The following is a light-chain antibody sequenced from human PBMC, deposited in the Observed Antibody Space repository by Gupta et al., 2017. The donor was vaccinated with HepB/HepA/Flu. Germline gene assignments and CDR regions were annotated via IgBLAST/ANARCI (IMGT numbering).Light chain of an antibody. V-gene: IGKV1-5*03. CDR2: KAS. Sequence: DIQMTQSPSTLSASVGDRVTITCRASQSFSNCLAWYQQKPGEAPKLLIYKASSVESGVPSRFSGGGSGTEFTLTISSLQPDDFATYYCQQDNNYPWTFGQGTKVEV. CDR1: QSFSNC. J-gene: IGKJ1*01. CDR3: QQDNNYPWT.